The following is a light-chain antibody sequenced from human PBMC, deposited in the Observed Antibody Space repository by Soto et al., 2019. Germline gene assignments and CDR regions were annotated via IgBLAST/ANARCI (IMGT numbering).Light chain of an antibody. CDR1: QTISSW. J-gene: IGKJ1*01. CDR2: KAS. CDR3: HQYNSYS. Sequence: DIQITHSPFTLSGSLLYRVTITCRASQTISSWLAWYQQKPGKAPKLLIYKASTLKSGVPSRFSGSGSGTEFTLTISSLQPDDFATYYCHQYNSYSFGQGTKVDI. V-gene: IGKV1-5*03.